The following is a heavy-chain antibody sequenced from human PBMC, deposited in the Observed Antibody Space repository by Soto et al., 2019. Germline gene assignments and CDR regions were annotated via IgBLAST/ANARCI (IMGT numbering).Heavy chain of an antibody. D-gene: IGHD3-3*01. CDR1: GCTFSTHA. Sequence: GGSLRLSCAASGCTFSTHAMHWVRQAPGKGLEHVSAISRSGDSTFHANSVEGRFTISRDNSKNTLYLQMGSLRAEDMAVYYCARLGSGLDYWGQGTLVTVSS. J-gene: IGHJ4*02. CDR2: ISRSGDST. V-gene: IGHV3-64*01. CDR3: ARLGSGLDY.